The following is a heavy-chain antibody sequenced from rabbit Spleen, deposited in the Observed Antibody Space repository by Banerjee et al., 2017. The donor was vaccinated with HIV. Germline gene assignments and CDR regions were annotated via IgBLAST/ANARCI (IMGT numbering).Heavy chain of an antibody. CDR3: ARDLDTTTTAWDL. J-gene: IGHJ4*01. V-gene: IGHV1S45*01. D-gene: IGHD1-1*01. CDR1: GVSLNDKDV. CDR2: INIVTGKS. Sequence: QEQLEESGGGLVQPGGSLKLSCKASGVSLNDKDVMCWVRQAPGKGLEWIACINIVTGKSVYASWAKGRFTMSRTSSTTVTLQMTSLTAADTATFFCARDLDTTTTAWDLWGPGTLVTV.